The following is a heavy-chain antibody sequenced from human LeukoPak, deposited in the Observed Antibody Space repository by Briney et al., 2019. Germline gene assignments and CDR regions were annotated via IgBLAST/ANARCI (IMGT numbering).Heavy chain of an antibody. CDR1: GFTFSSYG. Sequence: GGSLKLSFEAPGFTFSSYGMNWFRQAPARGLDGLPVLSYEGSNKKYTDSVKGRFTISRDNSKNTLYLQMNSLRAEDTAVYYCAKEIITGDDYGDFSNYGMDVWGQGTTVTVSS. D-gene: IGHD4-17*01. CDR3: AKEIITGDDYGDFSNYGMDV. V-gene: IGHV3-30*18. J-gene: IGHJ6*02. CDR2: LSYEGSNK.